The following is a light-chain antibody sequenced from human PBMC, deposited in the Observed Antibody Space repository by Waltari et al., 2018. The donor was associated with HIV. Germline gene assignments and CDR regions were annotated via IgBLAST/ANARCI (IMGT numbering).Light chain of an antibody. Sequence: EIVLTQSPGTLSLSPGERATLSCRASQRVSSSYLAWYQQKPGQAPRLLIYGASSRATGVPDRFSGSGSGTDFTLTISRLEPEDFAVFYCQQYTSSPPGYTFGQGTKLEIK. V-gene: IGKV3-20*01. J-gene: IGKJ2*01. CDR3: QQYTSSPPGYT. CDR2: GAS. CDR1: QRVSSSY.